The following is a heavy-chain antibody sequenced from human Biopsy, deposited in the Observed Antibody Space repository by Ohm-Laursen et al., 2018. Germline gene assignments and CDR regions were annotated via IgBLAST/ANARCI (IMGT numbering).Heavy chain of an antibody. J-gene: IGHJ4*02. Sequence: SLRLSCAASGFNFNHYAMQWVRQVPGKGLEWVSSISWSNDNIHYADSVKGRFTISRDNTKNSLYLEMNSLRAEDTAVYYCARDSSGHYDSSGSDYWGQGTLVTVSS. D-gene: IGHD3-22*01. CDR1: GFNFNHYA. CDR3: ARDSSGHYDSSGSDY. V-gene: IGHV3-9*01. CDR2: ISWSNDNI.